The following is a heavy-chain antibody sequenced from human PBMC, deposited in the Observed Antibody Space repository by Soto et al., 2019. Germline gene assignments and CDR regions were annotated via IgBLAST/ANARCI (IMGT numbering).Heavy chain of an antibody. CDR3: TKGGIPRRYNIPKVDFDY. V-gene: IGHV3-23*01. CDR1: GFIFSNYA. CDR2: ISGSGATT. D-gene: IGHD1-1*01. Sequence: EVHLLESGGGLVQRGGSLRLSCAASGFIFSNYAMSWVRQAPGKGLEWVSAISGSGATTYYPDSVKGRFTISRDNSKNTLYLQMNSLRAEDTAVYYCTKGGIPRRYNIPKVDFDYWGQGSLVTVSS. J-gene: IGHJ4*02.